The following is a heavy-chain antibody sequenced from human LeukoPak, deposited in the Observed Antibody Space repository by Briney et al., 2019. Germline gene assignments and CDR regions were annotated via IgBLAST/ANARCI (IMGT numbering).Heavy chain of an antibody. J-gene: IGHJ4*02. V-gene: IGHV4-61*01. CDR3: ARDGDY. CDR2: IYYSGSI. CDR1: GGSVSSGSYY. D-gene: IGHD7-27*01. Sequence: PSETLSLTCTVSGGSVSSGSYYWSWIRQPPGKGLEWIGYIYYSGSINYNPSLKSRVTISADTSKNQFSLKLSSVTAADTAVYYCARDGDYWGQGTLVTVSS.